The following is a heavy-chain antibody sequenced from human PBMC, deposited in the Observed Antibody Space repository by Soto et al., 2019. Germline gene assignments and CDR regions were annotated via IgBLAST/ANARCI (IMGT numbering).Heavy chain of an antibody. CDR3: ARDRPYDFWSGPPVSYGMDV. Sequence: SETLSLTCTVSGGSISSYYWSWVRQPPVNRLEWIGYIYYSGSTNYNPSLKSRVTISVDTSKNQFSLKLSSVTAADTAVYYCARDRPYDFWSGPPVSYGMDVWGQGTTVTVSS. J-gene: IGHJ6*02. D-gene: IGHD3-3*01. CDR2: IYYSGST. CDR1: GGSISSYY. V-gene: IGHV4-59*01.